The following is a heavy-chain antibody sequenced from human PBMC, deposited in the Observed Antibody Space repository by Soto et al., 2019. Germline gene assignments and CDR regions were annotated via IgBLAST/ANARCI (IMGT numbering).Heavy chain of an antibody. D-gene: IGHD4-17*01. V-gene: IGHV3-11*01. CDR3: AKSFYGDYSDF. CDR1: GFTFSDYY. Sequence: GGSLRLSCAASGFTFSDYYMTWIRQAPGKGLEWVSYISNSGSTIYYADSVKGRFTISRDNAKNSLYLQMNSLRADDTAVYYCAKSFYGDYSDFWGQGTLVTVSS. CDR2: ISNSGSTI. J-gene: IGHJ4*02.